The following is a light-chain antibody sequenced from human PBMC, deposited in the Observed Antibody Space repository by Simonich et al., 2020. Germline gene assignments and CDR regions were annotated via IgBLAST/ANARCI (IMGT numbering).Light chain of an antibody. CDR1: QSVSSN. CDR3: QQRSNWPMYT. J-gene: IGKJ2*01. CDR2: GAS. Sequence: EIVMTQSPATLSVSPGKRATLSCSASQSVSSNLACYQQKPGQAPRLLIYGASTRATGIPARFSGSGSGTDFTLTISSLEPEDFAVYYCQQRSNWPMYTFGQGTKLEIK. V-gene: IGKV3-15*01.